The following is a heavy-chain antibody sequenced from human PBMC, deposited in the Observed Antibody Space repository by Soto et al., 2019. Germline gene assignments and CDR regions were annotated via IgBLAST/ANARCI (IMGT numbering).Heavy chain of an antibody. D-gene: IGHD5-12*01. CDR2: IYYSGST. CDR3: ARDQRYSGYEEEEGGFFYCYGDV. J-gene: IGHJ6*02. V-gene: IGHV4-39*07. Sequence: SETLSLTCTVSGGSISSSSYYWGWTPQHPGKGLEGIGSIYYSGSTYHNPPLKGRGTISGDTAKNQFSLKLSSVTAADTAVYYCARDQRYSGYEEEEGGFFYCYGDVGGQEPTLTLPS. CDR1: GGSISSSSYY.